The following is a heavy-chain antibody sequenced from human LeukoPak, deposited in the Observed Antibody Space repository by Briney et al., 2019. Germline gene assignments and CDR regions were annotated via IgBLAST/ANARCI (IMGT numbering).Heavy chain of an antibody. CDR2: INHSGST. CDR1: GGSFSGYY. Sequence: KPSETLSLTCAVYGGSFSGYYWSWIRQPPGKGLEWIGEINHSGSTYYNPSLKSRVTISVDTSKNQFSLKLSSVTAADTAVYYCARGSRYGDYWGQGTLVTVSS. V-gene: IGHV4-34*01. CDR3: ARGSRYGDY. D-gene: IGHD3-9*01. J-gene: IGHJ4*02.